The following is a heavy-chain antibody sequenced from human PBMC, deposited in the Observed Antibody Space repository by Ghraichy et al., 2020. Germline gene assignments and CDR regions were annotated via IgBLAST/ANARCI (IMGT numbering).Heavy chain of an antibody. V-gene: IGHV3-20*04. CDR3: ARESSGSYYLDP. D-gene: IGHD1-26*01. Sequence: GGSPRLSCAASGFSVDEYGMSWVRQAPGKGLEWVSDINWNGGSTGYADSVKGRFTISRDNAKNSLYLQLNSLRVEDTALYYCARESSGSYYLDPWGQGTLVTVSS. CDR1: GFSVDEYG. CDR2: INWNGGST. J-gene: IGHJ5*02.